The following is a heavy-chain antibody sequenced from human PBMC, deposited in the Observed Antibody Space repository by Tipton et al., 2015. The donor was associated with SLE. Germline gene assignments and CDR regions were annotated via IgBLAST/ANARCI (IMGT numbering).Heavy chain of an antibody. CDR2: ISSSGSTI. CDR1: GFTFSSYE. CDR3: ARDRAAAGSASAPTLFPLVS. D-gene: IGHD6-13*01. V-gene: IGHV3-48*03. Sequence: GSLRLSCAASGFTFSSYEMNWVRQAPGKGLEWVSYISSSGSTIYYADSVKGRFTISRDNAKNSLYLQMNSLRAEDTAVYYCARDRAAAGSASAPTLFPLVSW. J-gene: IGHJ5*01.